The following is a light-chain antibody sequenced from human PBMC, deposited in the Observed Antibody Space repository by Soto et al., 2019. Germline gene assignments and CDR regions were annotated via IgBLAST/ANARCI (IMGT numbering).Light chain of an antibody. V-gene: IGLV2-14*01. CDR2: EVS. CDR1: SSDVGGYNF. J-gene: IGLJ2*01. CDR3: SSYTGSSTVV. Sequence: QSALTQPASVSGSPGQSITFSCTGTSSDVGGYNFVSWYQQHPGKAPQLMIYEVSNRPSGVSNRFSGSKSGNTASLTISGLQPEDEADYYCSSYTGSSTVVFGGGTKVTVL.